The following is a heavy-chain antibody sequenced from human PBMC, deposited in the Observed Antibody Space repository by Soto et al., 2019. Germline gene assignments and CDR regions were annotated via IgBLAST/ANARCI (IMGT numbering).Heavy chain of an antibody. J-gene: IGHJ4*02. CDR3: AKDRGSGLLDY. Sequence: EVQLLESGGGLVQSGGSLRLSCAASGFTFSSYATSWVRQAPGKGLEWVSGISGSGGSTYYADSVKGRFTISRDNSKNTLYLQMSSLRAEDTAVYYCAKDRGSGLLDYWGQGTLVTVSS. D-gene: IGHD3-16*01. V-gene: IGHV3-23*01. CDR2: ISGSGGST. CDR1: GFTFSSYA.